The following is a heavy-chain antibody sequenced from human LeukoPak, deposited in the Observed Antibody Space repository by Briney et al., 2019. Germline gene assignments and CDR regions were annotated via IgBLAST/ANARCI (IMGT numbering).Heavy chain of an antibody. V-gene: IGHV3-30-3*01. D-gene: IGHD3-10*01. CDR2: ISYDGSNK. J-gene: IGHJ4*02. CDR1: GFTFSSYA. Sequence: GGSLRLSCAASGFTFSSYAMHWVRQAPGKGLEWGAVISYDGSNKYYADSVKGRFTISRDNSKNTLYLQMNSLRAEDTAVYYCAREVLLWFGEFDYWGQGTLVTVSS. CDR3: AREVLLWFGEFDY.